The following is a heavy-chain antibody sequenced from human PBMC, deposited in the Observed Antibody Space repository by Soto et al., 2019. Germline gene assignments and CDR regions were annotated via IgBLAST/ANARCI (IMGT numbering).Heavy chain of an antibody. V-gene: IGHV3-23*01. Sequence: GGSLRLSCAASGFTFSSYAMSWVRQAPGKGLEWVSAISGSGGSTYYADSVKGRFTISRDNSKNTLYLQMNSLRAEDTAVYYCAKDLLPVVTAIPPTSRGMDVWGQGTTVTVSS. CDR1: GFTFSSYA. CDR3: AKDLLPVVTAIPPTSRGMDV. J-gene: IGHJ6*02. CDR2: ISGSGGST. D-gene: IGHD2-21*02.